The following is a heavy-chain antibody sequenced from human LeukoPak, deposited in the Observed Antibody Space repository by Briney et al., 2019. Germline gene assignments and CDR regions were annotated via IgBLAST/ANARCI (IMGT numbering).Heavy chain of an antibody. CDR2: ISGISGDT. CDR1: GFTVSIYA. D-gene: IGHD1-26*01. J-gene: IGHJ4*02. V-gene: IGHV3-23*01. Sequence: GGSLRLSCAASGFTVSIYALNWVRQAPGKGLEWVSTISGISGDTYYAESVKGRFTISRDNSKNTLYLQMNSLRAEDTAVYYCARASSGSYSPSDFDYWGQGTLVTVSS. CDR3: ARASSGSYSPSDFDY.